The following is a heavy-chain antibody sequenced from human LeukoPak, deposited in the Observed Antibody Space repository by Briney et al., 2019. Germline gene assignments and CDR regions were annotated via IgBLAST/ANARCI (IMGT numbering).Heavy chain of an antibody. CDR1: GYTLTELS. V-gene: IGHV1-24*01. D-gene: IGHD2-15*01. Sequence: ASVQVSCKVSGYTLTELSMHWVRQAPGKGLEWMGGFDPEDGETIYAQKFQGRVTMTEDTSTDTAYMELSSLRSEDTAVYYCATGVVAATFFRNYYYGMDVWGQGTTVTVSS. J-gene: IGHJ6*02. CDR2: FDPEDGET. CDR3: ATGVVAATFFRNYYYGMDV.